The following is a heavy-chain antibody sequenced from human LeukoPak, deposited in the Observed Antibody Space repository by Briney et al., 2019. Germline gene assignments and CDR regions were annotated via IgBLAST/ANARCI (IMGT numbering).Heavy chain of an antibody. CDR2: IYHSGST. J-gene: IGHJ6*03. CDR3: ARVVLWFGELSTAGYYYYMDV. Sequence: SETLSLTCTVSGYSISSGYYWGWTRQPPGKGLEWIGSIYHSGSTYYNPSLKSRVTISVDTSKNQFSLKLSSVTAADTAVYYCARVVLWFGELSTAGYYYYMDVWGKGTTVTVSS. D-gene: IGHD3-10*01. V-gene: IGHV4-38-2*02. CDR1: GYSISSGYY.